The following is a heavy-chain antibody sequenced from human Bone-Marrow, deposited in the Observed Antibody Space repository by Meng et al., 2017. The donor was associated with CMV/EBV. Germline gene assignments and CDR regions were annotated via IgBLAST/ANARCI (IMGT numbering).Heavy chain of an antibody. Sequence: SVKVSCKASGGTFSSYAISWVRQAPGQGLEWMGGIIPIFGTANYAQKFQGRVTITTDESTSTAYMELSSLRSEDTAVYYCASPRGVATITRNAFDIWGQGTRVTVSS. V-gene: IGHV1-69*05. CDR2: IIPIFGTA. CDR1: GGTFSSYA. CDR3: ASPRGVATITRNAFDI. D-gene: IGHD5-24*01. J-gene: IGHJ3*02.